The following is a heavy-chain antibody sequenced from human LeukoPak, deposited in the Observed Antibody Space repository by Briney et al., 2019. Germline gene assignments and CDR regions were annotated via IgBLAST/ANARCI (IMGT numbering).Heavy chain of an antibody. CDR3: AREVRGYYFDY. V-gene: IGHV3-20*04. CDR1: GFIFDDYV. CDR2: INWNGGGT. D-gene: IGHD3-22*01. J-gene: IGHJ4*02. Sequence: GGSLRLSCAAPGFIFDDYVMSWVRQAPGKGLEWVSGINWNGGGTGYADSVKGRFTISRDSAKNSLYLQMNSLRAEDTAVYYCAREVRGYYFDYWGQGTLVTVSS.